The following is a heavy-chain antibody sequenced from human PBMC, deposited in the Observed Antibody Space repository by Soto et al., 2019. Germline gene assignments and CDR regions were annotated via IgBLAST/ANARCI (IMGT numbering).Heavy chain of an antibody. V-gene: IGHV3-30*03. CDR1: EVSFVMFG. Sequence: QVQLVESGGGVVQPGRSLRLSCAASEVSFVMFGMHWVRQAPGKGLEWAATISPDGNDKYYADSVKGRFTIYRDNSKNTLFLQMDSLRVEDTAVYYCATSSGRHPAYGFWGQGTLVSVSS. CDR2: ISPDGNDK. D-gene: IGHD6-25*01. CDR3: ATSSGRHPAYGF. J-gene: IGHJ1*01.